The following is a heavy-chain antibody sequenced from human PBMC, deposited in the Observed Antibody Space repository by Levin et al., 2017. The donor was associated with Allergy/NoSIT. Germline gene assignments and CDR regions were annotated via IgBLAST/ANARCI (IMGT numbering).Heavy chain of an antibody. D-gene: IGHD3-16*01. CDR1: GYTFISYA. CDR2: ISPYNGNT. Sequence: ASVKVSCKASGYTFISYAIAWVRQAPGQGLEWMGWISPYNGNTNYAQEVQGRVTMTTDTSTRTAYIELTSLRSDDTAVYSCARGRRLPSHKVPGHWGPGTLVTVSS. J-gene: IGHJ4*02. CDR3: ARGRRLPSHKVPGH. V-gene: IGHV1-18*01.